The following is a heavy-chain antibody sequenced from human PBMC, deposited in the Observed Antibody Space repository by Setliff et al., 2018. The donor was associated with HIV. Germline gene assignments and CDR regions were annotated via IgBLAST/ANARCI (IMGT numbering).Heavy chain of an antibody. J-gene: IGHJ4*02. V-gene: IGHV1-46*01. Sequence: ASVKVSCKASGYTFTSYYLHWLRQAPGQGLEWMGISYPSDGRTQYAQKFQGRVTIARDTSASTAYMELSSLRSEDTAVYYCARGSCSGCYLSDYWGLGTLVTVSS. CDR2: SYPSDGRT. CDR1: GYTFTSYY. CDR3: ARGSCSGCYLSDY. D-gene: IGHD6-19*01.